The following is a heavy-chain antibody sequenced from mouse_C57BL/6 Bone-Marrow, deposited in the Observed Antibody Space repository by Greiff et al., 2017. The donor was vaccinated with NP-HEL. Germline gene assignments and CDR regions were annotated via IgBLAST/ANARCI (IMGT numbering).Heavy chain of an antibody. CDR1: GFTFSSYA. J-gene: IGHJ2*01. D-gene: IGHD2-2*01. CDR3: ARDASMVTPYYFDY. V-gene: IGHV5-4*01. Sequence: EVNLVESGGGLVKPGGSLKLSCAASGFTFSSYAMSWVRQTPEKRLEWVATISDGGSYTYYPDNVKGRFPISRDNAKNNLYLQMSHLKSEDTAMYYCARDASMVTPYYFDYWGQGTTLTVSS. CDR2: ISDGGSYT.